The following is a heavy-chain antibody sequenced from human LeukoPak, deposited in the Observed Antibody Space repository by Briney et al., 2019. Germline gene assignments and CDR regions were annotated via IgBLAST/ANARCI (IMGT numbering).Heavy chain of an antibody. Sequence: QTGGSLRLSCAASGFTFSSYAMHWVRQAPGKGLEWVAIISYDGSHKYYADSVKGRFTISRDDSKNTLYLQMNSLKPEDTAVYYCARAAGYSSSSLRGQGTLVTVSS. V-gene: IGHV3-30*01. J-gene: IGHJ4*02. CDR2: ISYDGSHK. D-gene: IGHD6-6*01. CDR1: GFTFSSYA. CDR3: ARAAGYSSSSL.